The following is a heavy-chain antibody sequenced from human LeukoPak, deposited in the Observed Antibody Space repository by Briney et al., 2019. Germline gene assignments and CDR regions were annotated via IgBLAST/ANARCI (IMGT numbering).Heavy chain of an antibody. CDR3: ARDYDVLTAYPPTQLFDP. CDR2: INHSGST. Sequence: SETLSLTCAVYGGSFSGYYWSWIRQPPGKGLEWIGEINHSGSTNYNPSLKSRVTISVDTSKNQFSLKLSSVTAADTAVYYCARDYDVLTAYPPTQLFDPWGREPWSPSPQ. D-gene: IGHD3-9*01. J-gene: IGHJ5*02. V-gene: IGHV4-34*01. CDR1: GGSFSGYY.